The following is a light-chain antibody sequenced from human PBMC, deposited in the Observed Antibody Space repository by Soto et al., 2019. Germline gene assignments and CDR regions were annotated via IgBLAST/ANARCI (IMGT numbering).Light chain of an antibody. CDR3: QHYGSSPWS. Sequence: NVLTQSPGTLSLSPGEGATLSCRASQSVSSNFLAWYRQKPGQAPRLLIYGASSRATGIPDRFSGSGSGTDFTLTISRLEPEDFAEYYCQHYGSSPWSFGQGTRVEIK. V-gene: IGKV3-20*01. CDR1: QSVSSNF. J-gene: IGKJ1*01. CDR2: GAS.